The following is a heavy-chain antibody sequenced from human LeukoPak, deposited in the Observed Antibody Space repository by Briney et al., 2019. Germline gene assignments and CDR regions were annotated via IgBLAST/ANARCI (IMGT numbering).Heavy chain of an antibody. V-gene: IGHV3-23*01. D-gene: IGHD6-19*01. CDR1: GFTFSSYV. J-gene: IGHJ4*02. CDR2: ISGSGGTT. Sequence: GGSLRLSCAVSGFTFSSYVMNWVRRAPGKGLEWVSGISGSGGTTYYADSVKGRFTISRDNSKNTLYLQMNSLRAEDTAVYYCAKDRHWYSSGWYGTTTGNYFDYWGQGTLVTVSS. CDR3: AKDRHWYSSGWYGTTTGNYFDY.